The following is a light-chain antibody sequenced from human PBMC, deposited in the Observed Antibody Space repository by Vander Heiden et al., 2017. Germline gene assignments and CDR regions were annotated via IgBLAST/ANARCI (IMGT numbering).Light chain of an antibody. CDR1: SSNIGSNY. V-gene: IGLV1-47*01. CDR2: RNN. Sequence: QSVRTQTPSASGSPGQRVTISCSGSSSNIGSNYVYWYQQLPGTAPKLLIYRNNQRPSGVPDRFSGSKSGTSASLAISGLRSEDEADYYCAAWDDSLSGVVFGGGTKLTVL. CDR3: AAWDDSLSGVV. J-gene: IGLJ2*01.